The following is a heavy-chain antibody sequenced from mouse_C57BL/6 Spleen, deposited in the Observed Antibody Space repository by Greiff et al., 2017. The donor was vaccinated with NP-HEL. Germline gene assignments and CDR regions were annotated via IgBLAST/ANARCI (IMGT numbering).Heavy chain of an antibody. Sequence: QVQLKQSGAELVRPGASVTLSCKASGYTFTDYEMHWVKQTPVHGLEWIGAIDPETGGPAYNQKFKGKAILTADKSSSTAYMELRSLTSEDSAVYYCTRNYGSSHYYAMDYWGQGTSVTVSS. CDR2: IDPETGGP. D-gene: IGHD1-1*01. V-gene: IGHV1-15*01. CDR1: GYTFTDYE. CDR3: TRNYGSSHYYAMDY. J-gene: IGHJ4*01.